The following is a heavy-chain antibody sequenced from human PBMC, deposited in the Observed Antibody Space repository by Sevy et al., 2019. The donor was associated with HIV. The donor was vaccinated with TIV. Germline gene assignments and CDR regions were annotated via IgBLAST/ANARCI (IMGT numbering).Heavy chain of an antibody. J-gene: IGHJ4*02. CDR1: GYTFTSYR. D-gene: IGHD2-15*01. V-gene: IGHV1-18*01. Sequence: ASVKVSCKTSGYTFTSYRITWVRQAPGQGVEWMGWISAHNGDTNYAQKLQGRVTMISETSTSTAYMVLRSLRSDDTAIYYCVRAYCSGGSCYSLAYSGQGTLVTVSS. CDR3: VRAYCSGGSCYSLAY. CDR2: ISAHNGDT.